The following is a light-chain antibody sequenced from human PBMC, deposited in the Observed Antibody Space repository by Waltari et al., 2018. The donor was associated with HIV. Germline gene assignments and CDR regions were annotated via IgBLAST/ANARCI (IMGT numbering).Light chain of an antibody. Sequence: SYELTQPPSVSVSAGQTATIPCSGDNLGDKYVCWYQQKPGQSPVMVLYQDTKRPSGIPERFSGSNSGNTATLTVSGTQAMDEADYYCQAWDNINVIFGGGTKLTVL. CDR2: QDT. CDR3: QAWDNINVI. J-gene: IGLJ2*01. CDR1: NLGDKY. V-gene: IGLV3-1*01.